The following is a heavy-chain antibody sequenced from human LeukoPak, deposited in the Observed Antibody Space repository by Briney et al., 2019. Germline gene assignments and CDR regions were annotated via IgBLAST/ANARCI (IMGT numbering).Heavy chain of an antibody. Sequence: PSETLSLNCSVSGGSISSYYWRWLPTPQGQGLKGLRNTYYSGTTNYNPSLKSRVTISVDTSKNQFSLKLSSVTAADTAVYYCAREVSLRDSSGSYHPFDIWGQGTRVTVSS. CDR1: GGSISSYY. V-gene: IGHV4-59*01. J-gene: IGHJ3*02. CDR3: AREVSLRDSSGSYHPFDI. D-gene: IGHD3-22*01. CDR2: TYYSGTT.